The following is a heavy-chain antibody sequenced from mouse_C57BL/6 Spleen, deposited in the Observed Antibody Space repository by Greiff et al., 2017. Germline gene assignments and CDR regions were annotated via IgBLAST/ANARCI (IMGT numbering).Heavy chain of an antibody. CDR2: INPNNGGT. CDR1: GYTFTDYN. Sequence: LVKPGASVKIPCKASGYTFTDYNMDWVKQSHGKSLEWIGDINPNNGGTIYNQKFKGKATLTVDKSSSTAYMELRSLTSEDTAVYYCARKGDYGNYGDYWGQGTTLTVSS. J-gene: IGHJ2*01. CDR3: ARKGDYGNYGDY. D-gene: IGHD2-1*01. V-gene: IGHV1-18*01.